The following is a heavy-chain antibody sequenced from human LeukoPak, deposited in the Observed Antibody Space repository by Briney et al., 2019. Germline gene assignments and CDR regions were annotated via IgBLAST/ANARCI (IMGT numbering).Heavy chain of an antibody. D-gene: IGHD1-14*01. Sequence: PGGSLRLSCAASGFTLSTYAMTWVRQAPGKGLEWVSLISDSGAKTYYADSVKGRFTISRDNAEKTLYLQMNSLRAEDTAMYFCARNRGIDYWGQGTLVTVSS. CDR3: ARNRGIDY. J-gene: IGHJ4*02. CDR1: GFTLSTYA. CDR2: ISDSGAKT. V-gene: IGHV3-23*01.